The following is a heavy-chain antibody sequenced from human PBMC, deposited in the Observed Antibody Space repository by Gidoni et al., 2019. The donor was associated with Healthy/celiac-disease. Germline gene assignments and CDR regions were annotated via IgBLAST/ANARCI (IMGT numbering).Heavy chain of an antibody. J-gene: IGHJ5*02. V-gene: IGHV4-39*01. Sequence: QLQLQESGPGLVTPSETLSLTCTVSGGSIRSSSYYWGWIRQPPGKGLEWIGSIYYSGSTYYNPSLKSRVTISVDTSKNQFSLKLSSVTAADTAVYYCARHRFDYDIGFDPWGQGTLVTVSS. CDR3: ARHRFDYDIGFDP. D-gene: IGHD3-9*01. CDR2: IYYSGST. CDR1: GGSIRSSSYY.